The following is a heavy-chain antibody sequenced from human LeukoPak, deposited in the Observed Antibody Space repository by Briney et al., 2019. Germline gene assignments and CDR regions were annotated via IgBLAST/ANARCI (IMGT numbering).Heavy chain of an antibody. CDR2: ISSSSSYI. CDR1: GFTFSSYS. D-gene: IGHD4-23*01. Sequence: GGSLRLSCAASGFTFSSYSMNWVRQAPGKGLEWVSSISSSSSYIYYADSVKGRFTISRDNAKNSLYLQMSSLRAEDTAVYYCARQMYDGNSNPYDAFDIWGQGTMVTVSS. V-gene: IGHV3-21*01. J-gene: IGHJ3*02. CDR3: ARQMYDGNSNPYDAFDI.